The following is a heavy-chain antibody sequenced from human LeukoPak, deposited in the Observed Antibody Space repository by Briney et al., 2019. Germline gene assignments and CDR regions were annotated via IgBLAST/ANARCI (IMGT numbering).Heavy chain of an antibody. CDR2: IYYSGST. Sequence: PSETLSLTCTVSGGSISSGGYYWSWIRQPPGKGLEWIGYIYYSGSTYYNPSLKSRVTISVDTSKNQFSLKLSSVTAADTAVYYCARGSGELLFDYWGQGTLVTVSS. D-gene: IGHD1-26*01. V-gene: IGHV4-30-4*08. CDR1: GGSISSGGYY. CDR3: ARGSGELLFDY. J-gene: IGHJ4*02.